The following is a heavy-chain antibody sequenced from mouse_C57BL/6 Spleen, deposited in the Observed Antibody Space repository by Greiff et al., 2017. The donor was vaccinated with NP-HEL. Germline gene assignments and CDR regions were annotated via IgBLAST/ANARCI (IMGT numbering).Heavy chain of an antibody. CDR3: TRDRHYYGSSYAMDY. D-gene: IGHD1-1*01. J-gene: IGHJ4*01. Sequence: EVQVVESGEGLVKPGGSLKLSCAASGFTFSSYAMSWVRQTPEKRLEWVAYISSGGDYIYYADTVKGRFTISRDNARNTLYLQMSSLKSEDTAMYYCTRDRHYYGSSYAMDYWGQGTSVSVSS. V-gene: IGHV5-9-1*02. CDR1: GFTFSSYA. CDR2: ISSGGDYI.